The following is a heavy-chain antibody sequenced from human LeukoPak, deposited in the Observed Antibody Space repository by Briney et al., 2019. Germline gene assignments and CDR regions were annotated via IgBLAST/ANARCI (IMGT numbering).Heavy chain of an antibody. D-gene: IGHD3-10*01. V-gene: IGHV3-7*01. CDR1: GFTFSSYW. CDR3: ASRVLYGSGSFAEGF. J-gene: IGHJ4*02. Sequence: GGSLRLSCAASGFTFSSYWMSWVRQAPGKGLEWVASIKQDGSEKYYVDSVKGRFTISRDNAKNSLYLQMNSLRAEDTAVYYCASRVLYGSGSFAEGFWGQGTLVTVSS. CDR2: IKQDGSEK.